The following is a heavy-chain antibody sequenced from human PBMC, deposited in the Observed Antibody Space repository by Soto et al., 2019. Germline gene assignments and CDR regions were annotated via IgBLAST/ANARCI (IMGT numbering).Heavy chain of an antibody. V-gene: IGHV4-30-4*01. Sequence: KPSETLSLTCIVSGGSVSCGRYGWDWIRQPPGKGLEWIGYIYYSGSTYYNPSLERRRTISVDTSKNQFSLRLRSVTAAGTAVYYCATARHGTDHWGQGTLVTVSS. D-gene: IGHD1-26*01. CDR1: GGSVSCGRYG. J-gene: IGHJ4*02. CDR3: ATARHGTDH. CDR2: IYYSGST.